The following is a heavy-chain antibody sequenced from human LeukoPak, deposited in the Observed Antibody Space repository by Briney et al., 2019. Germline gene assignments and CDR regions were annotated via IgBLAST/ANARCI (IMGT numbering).Heavy chain of an antibody. CDR3: TVPASGGNWFDP. CDR1: GFSFSGSA. Sequence: PTGSPQLSCAASGFSFSGSAVHWVLQAPGKGVEWVGRIRGAGYSDSPAYVASVRGRFTISRDDSKSTAYLQMNSLKAEDTAVYYCTVPASGGNWFDPWGPGTLVTVSS. V-gene: IGHV3-73*01. J-gene: IGHJ5*02. D-gene: IGHD2-2*01. CDR2: IRGAGYSDSP.